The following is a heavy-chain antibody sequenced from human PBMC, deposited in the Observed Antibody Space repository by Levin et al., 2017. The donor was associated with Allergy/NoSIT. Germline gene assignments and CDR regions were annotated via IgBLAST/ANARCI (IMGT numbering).Heavy chain of an antibody. CDR2: IIPIFGTA. V-gene: IGHV1-69*13. J-gene: IGHJ6*02. Sequence: SVKVSCKASGGTFSSYAISWVRQAPGQGLEWMGGIIPIFGTANYAQKFQGRVTITADESTSTAYMELSSLRSEDTAVYYCASPPVGWGPYGMDVWGQGTTVTVSS. CDR3: ASPPVGWGPYGMDV. CDR1: GGTFSSYA. D-gene: IGHD2-2*03.